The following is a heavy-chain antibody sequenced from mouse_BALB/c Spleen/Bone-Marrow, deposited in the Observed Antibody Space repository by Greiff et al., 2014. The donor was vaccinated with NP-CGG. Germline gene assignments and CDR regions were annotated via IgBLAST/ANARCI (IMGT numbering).Heavy chain of an antibody. Sequence: VQLQQPGPGLVAPSQSLSITCTVSGFSLTSYGVHWIRQPPGKGLEWLGVIWAGGSTNYNSALMSRLSISKDNSKSQVFLKMNSLQTDDTAMYYCAGYYYGFLDDWGQGTTLTVSS. CDR3: AGYYYGFLDD. V-gene: IGHV2-9*02. CDR1: GFSLTSYG. D-gene: IGHD1-2*01. J-gene: IGHJ2*01. CDR2: IWAGGST.